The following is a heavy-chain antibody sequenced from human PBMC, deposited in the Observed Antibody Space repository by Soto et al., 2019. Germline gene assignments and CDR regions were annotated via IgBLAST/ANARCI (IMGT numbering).Heavy chain of an antibody. CDR3: ARDVWGYYDSSGPPNDYYYGMDV. Sequence: GGSLRLSCAASGFTFSSYEMNWVRQAPGKGLERVSYISSSGSTIYYADSVKGRFTISRDNAKNSLYLQMNSLRAEDTAVYYCARDVWGYYDSSGPPNDYYYGMDVWGQGTTVTVSS. V-gene: IGHV3-48*03. CDR1: GFTFSSYE. J-gene: IGHJ6*02. D-gene: IGHD3-22*01. CDR2: ISSSGSTI.